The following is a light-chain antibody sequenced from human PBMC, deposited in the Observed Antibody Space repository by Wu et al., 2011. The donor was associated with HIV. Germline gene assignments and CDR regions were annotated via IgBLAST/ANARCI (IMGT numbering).Light chain of an antibody. CDR1: QTITNTY. Sequence: EIVLTQSPGTLSLSPGERATLSCTASQTITNTYLAWYQQRPGQAPRLLIYGTSSRATGVPDRFSGSGSGTDFTLTISRLEPEDFVVYYCQQYGDSPITFGQGTRLEIK. CDR2: GTS. J-gene: IGKJ5*01. V-gene: IGKV3-20*01. CDR3: QQYGDSPIT.